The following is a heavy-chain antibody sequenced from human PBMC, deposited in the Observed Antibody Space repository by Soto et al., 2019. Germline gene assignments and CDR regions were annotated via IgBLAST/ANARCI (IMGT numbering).Heavy chain of an antibody. J-gene: IGHJ6*02. V-gene: IGHV5-51*01. CDR1: GYSFTSHW. CDR2: IYPGDSDI. CDR3: ARQGYDFWRSPPYGMDV. Sequence: GESLNISRKGSGYSFTSHWIACVRQMPVKELEWMGIIYPGDSDIRYSPSFQGQVTISADKSISTAYLQWSSLKASDTAMYYCARQGYDFWRSPPYGMDVWGQGSTLTASS. D-gene: IGHD3-3*01.